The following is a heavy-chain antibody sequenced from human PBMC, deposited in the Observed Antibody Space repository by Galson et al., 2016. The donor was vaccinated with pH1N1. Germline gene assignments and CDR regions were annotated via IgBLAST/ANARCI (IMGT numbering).Heavy chain of an antibody. V-gene: IGHV5-51*01. CDR1: GYSFATYW. CDR2: IYPSDSDT. Sequence: QSGAEVKKPGDSLKISCQGSGYSFATYWVGWVRQMPGKGLEWVGIIYPSDSDTRYNPSFRGRVTITVDKSINTAYLQWSSLRASDAAMYYCAIHDGDFVGSLYFDYWGQGALITVSS. J-gene: IGHJ4*02. CDR3: AIHDGDFVGSLYFDY. D-gene: IGHD4-17*01.